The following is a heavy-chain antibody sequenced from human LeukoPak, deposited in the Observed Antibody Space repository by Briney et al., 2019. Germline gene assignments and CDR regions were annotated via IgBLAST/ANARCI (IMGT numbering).Heavy chain of an antibody. CDR2: IYTSGST. CDR1: GGSISSYY. J-gene: IGHJ4*02. D-gene: IGHD3-3*01. V-gene: IGHV4-4*07. CDR3: ARVGSYYDFWSGYPYFDY. Sequence: SETLSLTCTVSGGSISSYYWSWIRQPAGKGLEWIGRIYTSGSTNYNPSLTSRVTISVDTSKNQFSLKLSSVTAADTAVYYCARVGSYYDFWSGYPYFDYWGQGTLVTVSS.